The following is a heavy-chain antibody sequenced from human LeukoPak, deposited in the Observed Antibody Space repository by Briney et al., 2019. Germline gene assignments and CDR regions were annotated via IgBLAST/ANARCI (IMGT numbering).Heavy chain of an antibody. Sequence: GGSLRLSCVASGLSVSSNYMSWVRQAPGKGLEWVSSISASGGSTYYADSVKGRFTVSRDDSKNTLYLQMNSLRAEDTAIYYCARERSFDLWGQGTLVAVSS. J-gene: IGHJ4*02. CDR3: ARERSFDL. CDR2: SASGGST. V-gene: IGHV3-53*01. CDR1: GLSVSSNY.